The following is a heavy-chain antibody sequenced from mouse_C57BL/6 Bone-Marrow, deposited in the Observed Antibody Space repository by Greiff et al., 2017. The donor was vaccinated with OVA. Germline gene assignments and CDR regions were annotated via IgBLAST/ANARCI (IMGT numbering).Heavy chain of an antibody. V-gene: IGHV10-1*01. CDR1: GFSFNTYA. Sequence: EVKLQESGGGLVQPKGSLKLSCAASGFSFNTYAMNWVRQAPGKGLEWVARIRSKSNNYATYYADSVKDRFTISRDDSERMLYLQMNNLKTEDTAMYYCVRHGGGYYGCGGAWFAYWGQGTLVTVSA. D-gene: IGHD2-2*01. J-gene: IGHJ3*01. CDR2: IRSKSNNYAT. CDR3: VRHGGGYYGCGGAWFAY.